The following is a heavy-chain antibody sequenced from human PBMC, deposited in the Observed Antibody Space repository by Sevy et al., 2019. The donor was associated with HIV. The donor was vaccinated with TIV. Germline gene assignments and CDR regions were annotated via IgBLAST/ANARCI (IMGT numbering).Heavy chain of an antibody. CDR2: ISYDGSRT. V-gene: IGHV3-30*04. CDR1: GFTFSDYT. Sequence: GGSLRLSCAASGFTFSDYTIHWVRQAPGKGLEWVAVISYDGSRTSYADSVKGRFTISRDNSKNTLFLQMNSLRVEDTAVYYCTGVRGLLGWFDSWGQGTLVTVSS. CDR3: TGVRGLLGWFDS. D-gene: IGHD3-10*01. J-gene: IGHJ5*01.